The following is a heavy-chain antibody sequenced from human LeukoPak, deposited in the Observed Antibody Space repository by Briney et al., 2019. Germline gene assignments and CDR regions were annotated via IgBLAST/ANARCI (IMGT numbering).Heavy chain of an antibody. J-gene: IGHJ4*02. CDR3: AGDREIAAAGNFDY. D-gene: IGHD6-13*01. Sequence: PGGSLRLSCAASGLTFSSYSMNWVRQAPGKGLEWVSSISSSSSYIYYADSVKGRFTISRDNAKNSLYLQMNSLRAEDTAVYYCAGDREIAAAGNFDYWGQGTLVTVSS. V-gene: IGHV3-21*01. CDR2: ISSSSSYI. CDR1: GLTFSSYS.